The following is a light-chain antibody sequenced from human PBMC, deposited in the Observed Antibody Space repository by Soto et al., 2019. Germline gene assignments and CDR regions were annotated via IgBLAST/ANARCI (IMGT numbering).Light chain of an antibody. Sequence: EIVMTQSPATLSVSPGERATLSCRASQSVSSSLAWYQQKPGQAPRLLIYGTSNRATGIPDRFSGSGSGTDFSLTISSLEPGDLAVYYCQQYGSSPRTFGQGTKVEIK. CDR1: QSVSSS. CDR2: GTS. V-gene: IGKV3-20*01. J-gene: IGKJ1*01. CDR3: QQYGSSPRT.